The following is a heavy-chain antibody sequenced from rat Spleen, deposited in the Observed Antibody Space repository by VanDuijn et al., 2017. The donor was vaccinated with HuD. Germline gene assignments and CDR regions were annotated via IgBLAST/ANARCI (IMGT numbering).Heavy chain of an antibody. V-gene: IGHV5-25*01. J-gene: IGHJ4*01. CDR1: GFTFSNSG. CDR2: INTGGGNT. D-gene: IGHD5-1*01. Sequence: EVQLVESGGGSVQPGRSMKLSCAASGFTFSNSGMAWVRQAPTKGLEWVASINTGGGNTYYPDSVKGRFSISRDDAKSTIYLYMNSLRSEDTATYYCTTDRPGALMEAWGQGASVTVSS. CDR3: TTDRPGALMEA.